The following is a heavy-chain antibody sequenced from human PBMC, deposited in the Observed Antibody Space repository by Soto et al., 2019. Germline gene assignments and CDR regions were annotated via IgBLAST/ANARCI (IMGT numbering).Heavy chain of an antibody. CDR2: MYSGGST. D-gene: IGHD6-19*01. J-gene: IGHJ5*02. CDR3: ARDYYSSGWWWFDP. Sequence: GGSLRLSCAASGFTVSSNSMTWVRQAPGKGLEWVSAMYSGGSTNYADSVKGRFTISRDNSKNMLYLQMNSLRGEDTAVYYCARDYYSSGWWWFDPWGQGTPVTVSS. V-gene: IGHV3-66*01. CDR1: GFTVSSNS.